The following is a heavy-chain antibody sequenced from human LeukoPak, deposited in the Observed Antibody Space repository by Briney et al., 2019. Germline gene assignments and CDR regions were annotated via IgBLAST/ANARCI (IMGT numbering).Heavy chain of an antibody. Sequence: VKVSCXXXXDIFTTXXVHWVRQAXGQGLEWMGWMNPKSGDRGYAQKFQDRVAMTMNNSIRTAYMELRGLQPEDTAVYYCASGWYYHYFGTDVWGQGTTVIVSS. CDR3: ASGWYYHYFGTDV. D-gene: IGHD2-15*01. V-gene: IGHV1-8*01. CDR1: XDIFTTXX. CDR2: MNPKSGDR. J-gene: IGHJ6*02.